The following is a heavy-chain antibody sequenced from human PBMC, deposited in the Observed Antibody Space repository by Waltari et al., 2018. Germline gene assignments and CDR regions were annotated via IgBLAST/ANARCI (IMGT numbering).Heavy chain of an antibody. Sequence: QVQLVESGGGVVQPGRSLRLSCAASGFTFSSYAMHWVRQAPGKGLEWVAVISYDGSNKYYADSVKGRFTISRDNSKNTLYLQMNSLRAEDTAVYYCARDYAWGATTRNGMDVWGQGTTVTVSS. D-gene: IGHD1-26*01. CDR2: ISYDGSNK. V-gene: IGHV3-30-3*01. CDR1: GFTFSSYA. J-gene: IGHJ6*02. CDR3: ARDYAWGATTRNGMDV.